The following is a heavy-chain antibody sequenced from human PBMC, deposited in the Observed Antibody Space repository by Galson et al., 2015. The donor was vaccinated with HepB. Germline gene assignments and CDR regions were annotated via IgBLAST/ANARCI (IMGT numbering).Heavy chain of an antibody. CDR1: GFTFSSYA. D-gene: IGHD2-15*01. V-gene: IGHV3-30*04. Sequence: SLRLSCAASGFTFSSYAMHWVRQAPGKGLEWVAVISYDGSEKYYAASVRGRFTISRDNSKNTLYLQMNSLRAEDTAVYYCAKVFMVVPGTPENWFDPWGQGTLVTVSS. CDR3: AKVFMVVPGTPENWFDP. J-gene: IGHJ5*02. CDR2: ISYDGSEK.